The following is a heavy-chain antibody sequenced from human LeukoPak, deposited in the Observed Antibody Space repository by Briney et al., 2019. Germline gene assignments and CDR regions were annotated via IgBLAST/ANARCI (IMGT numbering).Heavy chain of an antibody. Sequence: GGSLRLSCAASGFTFSSYAMHWVRQAPGKGLEWVAVISYDGSNKYYADSVKGRFTISRDNSKNTLYLQMNSLRAEDKAVYYCARAPDTEWELLRGYYFDYWGQGTLVTVSS. V-gene: IGHV3-30*04. J-gene: IGHJ4*02. CDR1: GFTFSSYA. CDR2: ISYDGSNK. D-gene: IGHD1-26*01. CDR3: ARAPDTEWELLRGYYFDY.